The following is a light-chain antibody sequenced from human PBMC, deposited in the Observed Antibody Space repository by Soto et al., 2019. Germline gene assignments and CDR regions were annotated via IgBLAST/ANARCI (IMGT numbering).Light chain of an antibody. J-gene: IGKJ2*01. Sequence: DIQMTQSPSTLSASVGDRVTITCRASQSISSWLAWYQQKPGKAPKLLIYKASSLESGVPSRFSGSGSGTEFTLTIRSLQPDDFGTYYCQQYNSYSPYTFGEGTKLEIK. CDR2: KAS. CDR3: QQYNSYSPYT. CDR1: QSISSW. V-gene: IGKV1-5*03.